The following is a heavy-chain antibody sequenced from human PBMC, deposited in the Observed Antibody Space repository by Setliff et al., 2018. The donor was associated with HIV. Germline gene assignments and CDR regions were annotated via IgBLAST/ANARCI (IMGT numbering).Heavy chain of an antibody. V-gene: IGHV4-61*02. CDR3: ATTTAYRYCSGGSCNFDPDY. J-gene: IGHJ4*02. CDR2: IYISGST. CDR1: GGSISSGAYY. Sequence: SETLSLTCTVSGGSISSGAYYWNWIRQPAGKGLEWIGRIYISGSTTCSPSLKSRVTISLDTSKNQFSLKLTSVTAADTAVYYCATTTAYRYCSGGSCNFDPDYWGQGTLVTVSS. D-gene: IGHD2-15*01.